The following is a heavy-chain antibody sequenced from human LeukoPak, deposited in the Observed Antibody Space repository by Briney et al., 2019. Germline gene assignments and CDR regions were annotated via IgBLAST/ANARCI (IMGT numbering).Heavy chain of an antibody. CDR2: ISGSGGST. Sequence: QTGGSLRLSCAASGFTFSGIMSWVRQAPGRGLEWVSSISGSGGSTYYADSVKGRFTIARDNSKNTLYLYMNSLRAEDTAVYYCAKVLSAMASFDYWGQGTPVTVSS. J-gene: IGHJ4*02. D-gene: IGHD5-18*01. V-gene: IGHV3-23*01. CDR1: GFTFSGI. CDR3: AKVLSAMASFDY.